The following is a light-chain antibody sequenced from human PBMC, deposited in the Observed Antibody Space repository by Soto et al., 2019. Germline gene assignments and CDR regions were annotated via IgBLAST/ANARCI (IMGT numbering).Light chain of an antibody. V-gene: IGKV1-33*01. CDR2: DIS. Sequence: DIQLTQSASSPSASVGDRVTITCQASQVITNYLNWYQQKPGRAPKLLIYDISTLEIGVPSRFGGSGSGTHFTFTITGLQPEDIATYYCQQYENLPYTFGQGTKVDIK. CDR1: QVITNY. CDR3: QQYENLPYT. J-gene: IGKJ2*01.